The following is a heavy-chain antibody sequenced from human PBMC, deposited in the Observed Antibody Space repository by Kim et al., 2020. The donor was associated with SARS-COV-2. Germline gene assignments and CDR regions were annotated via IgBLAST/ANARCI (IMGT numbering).Heavy chain of an antibody. CDR1: GASISSSSC. V-gene: IGHV4-4*02. CDR3: ARGVSSAWTLRAWFDP. Sequence: SETLSLTCVVSGASISSSSCWSWVRQPPGKGMEWIGEVDHSGTTSYNVSLKSRVTISADKSKNQFSSRLNSVSAADTAVYYCARGVSSAWTLRAWFDPWGQGTLVTVSP. J-gene: IGHJ5*02. D-gene: IGHD3-22*01. CDR2: VDHSGTT.